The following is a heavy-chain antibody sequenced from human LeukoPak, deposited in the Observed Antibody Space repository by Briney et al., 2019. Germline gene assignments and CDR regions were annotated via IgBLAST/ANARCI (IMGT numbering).Heavy chain of an antibody. CDR2: IYYSGST. J-gene: IGHJ6*02. CDR1: GGSISSSSYY. V-gene: IGHV4-39*02. Sequence: SETLSLTCTVSGGSISSSSYYWGWIRQPPGKGLEWIGSIYYSGSTYYNPSLKSRVTISVDTSKNQFSLKLSSVTAAGTAVYYCARDSSSWPYYYGMDVWGQGTTVTVSS. D-gene: IGHD6-13*01. CDR3: ARDSSSWPYYYGMDV.